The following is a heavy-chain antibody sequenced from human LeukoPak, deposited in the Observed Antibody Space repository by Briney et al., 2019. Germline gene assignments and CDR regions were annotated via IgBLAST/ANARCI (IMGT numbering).Heavy chain of an antibody. CDR3: ARGAQLTGMASDH. CDR2: INIDGSST. V-gene: IGHV3-74*01. CDR1: GFTFSTYW. J-gene: IGHJ4*02. D-gene: IGHD3-9*01. Sequence: GGSPGLSCVASGFTFSTYWMHWVRQAPGKGLVWVSRINIDGSSTNYADSVKGRFTISRDNAKNTLYMQMNSLRGEDTAVYYCARGAQLTGMASDHWGQRTLVTVSS.